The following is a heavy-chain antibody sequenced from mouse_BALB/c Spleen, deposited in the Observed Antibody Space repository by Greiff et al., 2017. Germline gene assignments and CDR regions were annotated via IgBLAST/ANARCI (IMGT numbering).Heavy chain of an antibody. CDR3: ARHGDGNYVSAMDY. CDR2: ISNGGGST. V-gene: IGHV5-12-2*01. Sequence: DVQLVESGGGLVQPGGSLKLSCAASGFTFSSYTMSWVRQTPEKRLEWVAYISNGGGSTYYPDTVKGRFTISRDNAKNTLYLQMSSLKSEDTAMYYCARHGDGNYVSAMDYWGQGTSVTVSS. D-gene: IGHD2-1*01. J-gene: IGHJ4*01. CDR1: GFTFSSYT.